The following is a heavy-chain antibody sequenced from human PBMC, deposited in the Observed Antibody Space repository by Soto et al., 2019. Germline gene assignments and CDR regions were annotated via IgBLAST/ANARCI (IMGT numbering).Heavy chain of an antibody. CDR1: GYTFTGYY. Sequence: QVQLVQSGAEVKKPGASVKVSCKASGYTFTGYYMHWVRQAPGQGLEWMGWINPNSGGTNYAQKFQGWVTMTRDTSISTDYMELSRMRSDDTAVYYCARGIAAAAARGMDVWGQGTTVTVSS. D-gene: IGHD6-13*01. CDR3: ARGIAAAAARGMDV. V-gene: IGHV1-2*04. CDR2: INPNSGGT. J-gene: IGHJ6*02.